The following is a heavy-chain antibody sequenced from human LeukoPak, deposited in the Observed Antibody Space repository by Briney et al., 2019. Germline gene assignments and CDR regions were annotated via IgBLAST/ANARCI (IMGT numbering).Heavy chain of an antibody. J-gene: IGHJ4*02. D-gene: IGHD3-9*01. CDR1: GFTFSSYG. Sequence: GGSLRLSCAASGFTFSSYGMHWVRQAPGKGLEWVANIKQDGSEKYYVDSVKGRFTISRDNAKNSLYLQMNSLRAEDTAVYYCAKDRGLRYFDWLLDYWGQGTLVTVSS. CDR2: IKQDGSEK. V-gene: IGHV3-7*03. CDR3: AKDRGLRYFDWLLDY.